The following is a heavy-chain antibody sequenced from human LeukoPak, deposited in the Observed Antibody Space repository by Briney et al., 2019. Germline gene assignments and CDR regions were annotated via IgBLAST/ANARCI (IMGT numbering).Heavy chain of an antibody. J-gene: IGHJ4*02. V-gene: IGHV4-59*01. CDR2: IHYNGRI. CDR1: GGSISTYY. Sequence: SETLSFTCSVSGGSISTYYWTWIRQPPGKGLEWIGNIHYNGRINYNPSLKSRVTISVDTSKNQFSLKLSSVTAADTAEYYCAREVYDSNGYYTDYWGQGTLVTVSS. D-gene: IGHD3-22*01. CDR3: AREVYDSNGYYTDY.